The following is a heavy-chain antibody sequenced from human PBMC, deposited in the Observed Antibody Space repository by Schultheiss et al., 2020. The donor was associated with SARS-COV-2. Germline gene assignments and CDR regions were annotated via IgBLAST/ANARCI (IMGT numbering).Heavy chain of an antibody. D-gene: IGHD4-11*01. CDR2: IYHSGST. Sequence: SETLSLTCAVSGYSISSGYYWGWIRQPPGKGLEWIGSIYHSGSTYYNPSLKSRVTISVDTSKNQFSLKLSSVTAADTAVYYCARDSVTRYYYYGMDVWGQGTTVTVSS. CDR3: ARDSVTRYYYYGMDV. CDR1: GYSISSGYY. J-gene: IGHJ6*02. V-gene: IGHV4-38-2*02.